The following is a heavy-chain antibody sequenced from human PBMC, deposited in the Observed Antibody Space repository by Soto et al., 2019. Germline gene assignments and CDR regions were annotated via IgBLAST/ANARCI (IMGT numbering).Heavy chain of an antibody. J-gene: IGHJ6*02. Sequence: PSETLSLTCAVYGGSFSGYYWSWIRQPPGKGLEWIGEINHSGSTNYNPSLKSRVTISVDTSKNQFSLKLSSVTAADTAVYYCARGNHWNARGYYYYGMDVWGQGTTVTVSS. D-gene: IGHD1-1*01. CDR2: INHSGST. V-gene: IGHV4-34*01. CDR1: GGSFSGYY. CDR3: ARGNHWNARGYYYYGMDV.